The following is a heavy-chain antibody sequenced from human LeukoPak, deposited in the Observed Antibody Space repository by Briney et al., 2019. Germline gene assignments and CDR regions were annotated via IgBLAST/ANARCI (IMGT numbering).Heavy chain of an antibody. V-gene: IGHV4-34*01. D-gene: IGHD1-14*01. CDR2: INHSGST. Sequence: SETLSLTCAVYGGSFSGYYWSWIRQPPGKGLEWIGEINHSGSTNYNPSLKSRVTISVDTSKNQFSLKLSSVTAADTAVYYCARDGGNPGDHRFDPWGQGTLVTVSS. CDR3: ARDGGNPGDHRFDP. J-gene: IGHJ5*02. CDR1: GGSFSGYY.